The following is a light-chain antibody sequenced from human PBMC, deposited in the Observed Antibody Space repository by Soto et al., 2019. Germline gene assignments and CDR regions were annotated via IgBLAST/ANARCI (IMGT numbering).Light chain of an antibody. V-gene: IGKV3-20*01. CDR2: GAS. CDR1: QSVSSSY. CDR3: QQYGSSGT. Sequence: EIVLTQSPGIMSLSPGERATLSCRASQSVSSSYLAWYQQTPGQAPRLLIYGASNRATGIPDRFSGSASGTDFTLTISRLEPEDFAVYYCQQYGSSGTFGQGTKVDIK. J-gene: IGKJ1*01.